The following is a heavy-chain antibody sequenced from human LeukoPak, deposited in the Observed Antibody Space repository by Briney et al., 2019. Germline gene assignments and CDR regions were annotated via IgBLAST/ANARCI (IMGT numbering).Heavy chain of an antibody. CDR1: GFTFSSYA. CDR2: ITASGGNT. D-gene: IGHD5-18*01. V-gene: IGHV3-23*01. Sequence: QPGGSLRLSCAASGFTFSSYAMGWVRQAPGKGLEWVSAITASGGNTYYADSVKGRFTISRDNSKNTLYLQVNSLRAEDTAVYYCAKVNGYSYGRYYFGYWGQGTLVTVSS. J-gene: IGHJ4*02. CDR3: AKVNGYSYGRYYFGY.